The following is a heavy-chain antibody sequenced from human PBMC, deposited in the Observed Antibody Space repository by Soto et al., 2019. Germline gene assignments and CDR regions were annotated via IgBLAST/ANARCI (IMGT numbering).Heavy chain of an antibody. CDR3: ARVGVYYDVWSGYSGYRGAFDI. CDR2: ISGSGGST. Sequence: EVQLLESGGGLVQPGGSLRLSCAASGFTFSSYAMSWVRQAPGKGLEWVSAISGSGGSTYYADSVKGRFTISRDNSKNTLYVQMNSLRAEDTAVYYCARVGVYYDVWSGYSGYRGAFDIWGQGTMVTVSS. V-gene: IGHV3-23*01. CDR1: GFTFSSYA. J-gene: IGHJ3*02. D-gene: IGHD3-3*01.